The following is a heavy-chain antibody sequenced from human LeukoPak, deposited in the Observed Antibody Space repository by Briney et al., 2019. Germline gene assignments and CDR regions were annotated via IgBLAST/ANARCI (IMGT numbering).Heavy chain of an antibody. J-gene: IGHJ4*01. V-gene: IGHV3-21*01. CDR1: GFTFGDYA. D-gene: IGHD3-16*02. CDR3: ARGSDFVWGSYRPYCDY. Sequence: GGSLRLSCTASGFTFGDYAMSWVRQAPGKGLEWVSSISGSTSYIYYADSVRGRFTISRDNAKNSLYLQMNSLRAEDTAVYYCARGSDFVWGSYRPYCDYWGQGTLVTVSS. CDR2: ISGSTSYI.